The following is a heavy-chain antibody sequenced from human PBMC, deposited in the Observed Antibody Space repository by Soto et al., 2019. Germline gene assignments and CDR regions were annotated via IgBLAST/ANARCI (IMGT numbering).Heavy chain of an antibody. J-gene: IGHJ5*02. CDR1: GGSISSGSYY. Sequence: RSLTCSVSGGSISSGSYYWGWIRQTPGRGLEWIASMYHGGTTYSNPSLKSRVTISVDTSKNQFSLRLTSVTAADTAVYYCARRGVRAEATNWFDPWGQGTLVTVSS. CDR3: ARRGVRAEATNWFDP. V-gene: IGHV4-39*01. D-gene: IGHD5-12*01. CDR2: MYHGGTT.